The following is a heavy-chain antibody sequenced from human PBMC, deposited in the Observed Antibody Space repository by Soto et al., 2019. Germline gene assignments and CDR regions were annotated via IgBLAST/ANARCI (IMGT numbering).Heavy chain of an antibody. CDR1: GFTFSSYE. V-gene: IGHV3-48*03. J-gene: IGHJ2*01. CDR2: ISSSASTI. Sequence: GGSLRLSCAASGFTFSSYEMNWVRQAPGKGLEWVSYISSSASTIYYADSVKGRFTISRDNAKNSLYLQMNSLRAEDTAVYYCASKQYCSSTSCYWYFDLWGRGTLVTVSS. CDR3: ASKQYCSSTSCYWYFDL. D-gene: IGHD2-2*01.